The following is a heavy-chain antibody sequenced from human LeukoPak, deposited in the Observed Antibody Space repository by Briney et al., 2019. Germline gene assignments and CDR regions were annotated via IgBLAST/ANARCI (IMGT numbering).Heavy chain of an antibody. V-gene: IGHV7-4-1*02. D-gene: IGHD4-17*01. J-gene: IGHJ4*02. CDR3: ARDEFRTMTSPAY. Sequence: GASVKVSCRASGYTFTTYAINWVRQAPGQGLEWMGWINTNTGCPTYAQGFTGRFVFSLDTSVSTAYLQISSLKAEDTAFYYCARDEFRTMTSPAYWGQGTLVTVSS. CDR1: GYTFTTYA. CDR2: INTNTGCP.